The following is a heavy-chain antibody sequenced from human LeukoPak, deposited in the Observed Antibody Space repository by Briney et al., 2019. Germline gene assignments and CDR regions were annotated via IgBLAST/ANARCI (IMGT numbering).Heavy chain of an antibody. CDR2: ISYDGSNK. CDR3: ARGDVWFGEPYLNY. D-gene: IGHD3-10*01. V-gene: IGHV3-30*04. CDR1: GLTFSSYA. Sequence: GGSLRLSCAASGLTFSSYAMHWVRQAPGKGLEWVAVISYDGSNKYYADSVKGRFTISRDNSKNTLYLQMNSLRAEDTAVYYCARGDVWFGEPYLNYWGQGTLVTVSS. J-gene: IGHJ4*02.